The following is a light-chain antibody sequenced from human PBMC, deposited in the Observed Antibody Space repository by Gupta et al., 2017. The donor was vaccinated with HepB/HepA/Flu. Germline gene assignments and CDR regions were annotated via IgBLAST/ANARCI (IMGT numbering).Light chain of an antibody. J-gene: IGKJ1*01. V-gene: IGKV3-11*01. CDR1: QSVYTY. CDR2: DAS. Sequence: EIVLTQSPATLSLSPGERATLSCRASQSVYTYLAWYQQKPGQAPRLLIYDASNTATGIPARFSGSGSGTDFTLTISSLEPGDSALYYCQQRSNWPTWTFGQGTKVEIK. CDR3: QQRSNWPTWT.